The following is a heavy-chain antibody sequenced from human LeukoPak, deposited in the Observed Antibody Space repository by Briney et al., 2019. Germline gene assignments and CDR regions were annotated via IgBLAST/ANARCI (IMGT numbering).Heavy chain of an antibody. J-gene: IGHJ4*02. CDR1: GYSFTSYW. V-gene: IGHV5-51*01. Sequence: AASLKIPCKGSGYSFTSYWLGWVRQLPGRGQGWMGIIYPSDSDTRYSPSFQGQVTISADKSISTAYLQWSSLKASDTARYYCARLYSSSSMGYWGQGTLVTVSS. CDR3: ARLYSSSSMGY. CDR2: IYPSDSDT. D-gene: IGHD6-13*01.